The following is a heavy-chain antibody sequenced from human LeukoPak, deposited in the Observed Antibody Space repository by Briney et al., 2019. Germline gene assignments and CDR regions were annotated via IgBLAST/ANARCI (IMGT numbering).Heavy chain of an antibody. Sequence: SETLSLTCTVSGGSLSSYCWTWIRQPPGKGLEWIAYIFYSGSTNYNPSLKSRVTISVDTSKNQFSLKLNSVTAADTAVYYCARLRGNYFPDYWGQGTLVTVSS. CDR3: ARLRGNYFPDY. V-gene: IGHV4-59*01. J-gene: IGHJ4*02. CDR1: GGSLSSYC. D-gene: IGHD4-11*01. CDR2: IFYSGST.